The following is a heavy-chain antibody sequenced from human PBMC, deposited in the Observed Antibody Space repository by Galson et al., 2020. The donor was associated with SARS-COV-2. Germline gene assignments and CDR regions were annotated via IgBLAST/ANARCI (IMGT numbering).Heavy chain of an antibody. CDR2: ISSSSSYI. D-gene: IGHD3-3*01. Sequence: AESLKISCAASGFTFSSYSMNWVRQAPGKGLEWVLSISSSSSYIYYADSVKGRFTISRDNAKNSLYLQMNSLRAEDPAVYYCARSLRGTMFEVEVYYYMYGCGKGTTFTVSS. J-gene: IGHJ6*03. CDR1: GFTFSSYS. V-gene: IGHV3-21*01. CDR3: ARSLRGTMFEVEVYYYMYG.